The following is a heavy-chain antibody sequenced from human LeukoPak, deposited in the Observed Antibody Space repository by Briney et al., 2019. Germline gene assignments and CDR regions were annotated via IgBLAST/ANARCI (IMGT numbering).Heavy chain of an antibody. CDR1: GFTFDDYA. D-gene: IGHD2-2*01. CDR2: INWNSGSI. Sequence: GGSLRLSCAASGFTFDDYAMHWVRQAPGKGLEWVSGINWNSGSIDSADSVKGRFTISRDNAVNSLYLQMNSLRAEDTALYYCAKGYCISTKCFFDYWGQGTLVTVSS. J-gene: IGHJ4*02. V-gene: IGHV3-9*01. CDR3: AKGYCISTKCFFDY.